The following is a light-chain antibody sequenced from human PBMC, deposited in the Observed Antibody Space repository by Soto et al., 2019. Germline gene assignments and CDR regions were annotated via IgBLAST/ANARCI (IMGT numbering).Light chain of an antibody. CDR1: QDIRND. Sequence: DIQMTQSPSSLSASVGDRVTITCRASQDIRNDLDWYQQKPGKAPKRLIYAASSLHNGAPSRFSGSGSGTEFTLTISSLQPEDFATYYCLQRDTYSVGGGTKVEIK. CDR3: LQRDTYS. CDR2: AAS. V-gene: IGKV1-17*01. J-gene: IGKJ4*01.